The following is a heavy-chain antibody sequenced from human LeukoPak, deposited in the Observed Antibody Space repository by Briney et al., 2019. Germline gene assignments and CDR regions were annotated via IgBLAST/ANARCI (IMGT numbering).Heavy chain of an antibody. Sequence: PGGSLRLSCAASGFTFSDYAMNWVRQAPGKGLELVSSISDIGIGTYYADSVKGRFTIFRDNSKNILYLQMNSLRAEDTAIYYCAKRGGGTMFAFDIWGQGTMVTVSS. V-gene: IGHV3-23*01. J-gene: IGHJ3*02. CDR2: ISDIGIGT. CDR3: AKRGGGTMFAFDI. CDR1: GFTFSDYA. D-gene: IGHD3-10*02.